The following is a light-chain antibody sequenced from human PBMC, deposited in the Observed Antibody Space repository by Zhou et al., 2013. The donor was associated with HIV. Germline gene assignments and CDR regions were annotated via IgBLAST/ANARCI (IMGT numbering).Light chain of an antibody. Sequence: EIVLTQSPGTLSLSPGERATLSCRASQSVSSSYLAWYQQKPGQPPRLIIYDASIRASGIPARFSGSRSGTDFTLTISSLEPEDFAVYYCQQRSNWPRTFGHGTRWKSN. CDR1: QSVSSSY. V-gene: IGKV3D-20*02. CDR3: QQRSNWPRT. CDR2: DAS. J-gene: IGKJ1*01.